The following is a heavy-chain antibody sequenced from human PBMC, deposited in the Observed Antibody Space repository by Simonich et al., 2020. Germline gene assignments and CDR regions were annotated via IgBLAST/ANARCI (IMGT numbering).Heavy chain of an antibody. CDR1: GYSISSGYY. J-gene: IGHJ6*02. CDR2: IYHSVST. Sequence: QVQLQESGPGLVKPSETLSLTCAVSGYSISSGYYWGWIRQPPGKGLEGIGSIYHSVSTYYNPSHKSRVTISVDTSKNQFSLKLSSVTAADTAVYYCARVGYSNYYYYGMDVWGQGTTVTVSS. CDR3: ARVGYSNYYYYGMDV. V-gene: IGHV4-38-2*01. D-gene: IGHD6-13*01.